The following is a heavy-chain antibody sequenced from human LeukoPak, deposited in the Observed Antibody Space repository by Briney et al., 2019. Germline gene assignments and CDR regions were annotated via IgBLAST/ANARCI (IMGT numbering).Heavy chain of an antibody. CDR2: INPNIGDT. CDR1: GYTFTGHY. D-gene: IGHD5-24*01. Sequence: VASVKVSCKASGYTFTGHYLHWVRQAPGQGLEWMGWINPNIGDTNYAQKFQGRVTMTRNTSISTAYMELSSLRSEDTAVYYCARGMATIDESFDYWGQGTLVTVSS. J-gene: IGHJ4*02. CDR3: ARGMATIDESFDY. V-gene: IGHV1-2*02.